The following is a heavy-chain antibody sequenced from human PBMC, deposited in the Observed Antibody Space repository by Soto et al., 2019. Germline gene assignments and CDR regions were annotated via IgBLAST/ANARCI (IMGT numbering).Heavy chain of an antibody. J-gene: IGHJ4*02. CDR3: AKGPPRKYCSSTSCSVDY. Sequence: EVQLLESGGGLVQPGGSLRLSCAAYGFTFSSYAMSWVRQAPGKGLEWVSAISGSGGSTYYADSVKGRFTISRDNSKNTLYLQMNSLRAEDTAVYYCAKGPPRKYCSSTSCSVDYWGQGTLVTVSS. CDR2: ISGSGGST. CDR1: GFTFSSYA. V-gene: IGHV3-23*01. D-gene: IGHD2-2*01.